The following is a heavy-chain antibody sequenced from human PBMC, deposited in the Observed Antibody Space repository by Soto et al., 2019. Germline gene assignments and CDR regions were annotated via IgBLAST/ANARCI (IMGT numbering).Heavy chain of an antibody. CDR1: GGSISSSSYY. J-gene: IGHJ3*02. Sequence: SETLSLTCTVSGGSISSSSYYWGWIRQPPGKGLEWIGSIYYSGSTYYNPSLKSRVTISVDTSKNQFSLKLSSVTAADTAVYYCARHSFRWPDAFDIWGQGTMVTVSS. CDR2: IYYSGST. D-gene: IGHD2-15*01. CDR3: ARHSFRWPDAFDI. V-gene: IGHV4-39*01.